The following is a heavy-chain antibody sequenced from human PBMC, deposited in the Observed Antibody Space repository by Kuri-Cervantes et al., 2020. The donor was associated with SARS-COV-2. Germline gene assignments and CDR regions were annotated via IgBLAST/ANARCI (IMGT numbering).Heavy chain of an antibody. J-gene: IGHJ6*03. V-gene: IGHV3-30*19. Sequence: GESLKISCAASGFTFSSYGMHWVRQAPGKGLEWVAVISYDGSNKYYADSVKGRFTISRDNSKNTLYLQMNSLRAEDTAVYYCARAGGDYMDVWGKGTMVTVSS. D-gene: IGHD2-21*01. CDR2: ISYDGSNK. CDR1: GFTFSSYG. CDR3: ARAGGDYMDV.